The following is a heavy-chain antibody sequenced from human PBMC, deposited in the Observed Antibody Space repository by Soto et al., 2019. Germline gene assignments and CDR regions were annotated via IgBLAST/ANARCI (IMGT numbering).Heavy chain of an antibody. Sequence: TSETLSLTCTVSGGSISSYYWSWIRQPPGKGLEWIGYIYHSGSTYYNPSLKSRVTISVDRSKNQFSLKLSSVTAADTAVYYCAIIPDRWGQGTLVTVSS. V-gene: IGHV4-59*04. D-gene: IGHD2-2*01. CDR3: AIIPDR. CDR2: IYHSGST. CDR1: GGSISSYY. J-gene: IGHJ5*02.